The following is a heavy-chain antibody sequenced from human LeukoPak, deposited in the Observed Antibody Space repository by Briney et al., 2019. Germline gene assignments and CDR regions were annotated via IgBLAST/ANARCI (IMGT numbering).Heavy chain of an antibody. CDR3: ASGPTMIMDW. Sequence: SVKVSCKASGGTFSSYAISWVRQAPGQGLEWMGGIIPIFGTANYAQKLQGRVTMTTDTSTSTAYMELRSLRSDDTAVYYCASGPTMIMDWWGQGTLVTVSS. V-gene: IGHV1-69*05. D-gene: IGHD3-22*01. CDR1: GGTFSSYA. J-gene: IGHJ4*02. CDR2: IIPIFGTA.